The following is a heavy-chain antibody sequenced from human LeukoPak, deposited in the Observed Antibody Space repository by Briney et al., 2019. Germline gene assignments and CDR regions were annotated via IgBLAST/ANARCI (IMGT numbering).Heavy chain of an antibody. CDR1: GFTFSSYA. D-gene: IGHD3-10*01. Sequence: GGSLRLSCAASGFTFSSYAMSWVRQAPGKGLEWVSVISGSGGSTYYADSVKGRFTISRGNSKNTLYLQMNSLRAEDTAVYYCAKGPWFGELLSYDWGQGTLATVSS. J-gene: IGHJ4*02. CDR2: ISGSGGST. CDR3: AKGPWFGELLSYD. V-gene: IGHV3-23*01.